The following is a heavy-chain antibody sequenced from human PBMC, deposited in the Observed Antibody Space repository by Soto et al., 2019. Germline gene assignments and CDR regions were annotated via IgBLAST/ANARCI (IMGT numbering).Heavy chain of an antibody. J-gene: IGHJ4*02. D-gene: IGHD2-15*01. CDR3: ETHGCSGGSCHFDY. CDR1: GFTFSTYW. CDR2: IKQDGSEK. V-gene: IGHV3-7*01. Sequence: EVQLVESGGGLVQPGGSLRLSCAASGFTFSTYWMTWVRQAPGKGLEWVANIKQDGSEKYYVDSVKGRFTISGDNATNSLYLQMNSLRAEDTAVYYCETHGCSGGSCHFDYWGQGTLVTVSS.